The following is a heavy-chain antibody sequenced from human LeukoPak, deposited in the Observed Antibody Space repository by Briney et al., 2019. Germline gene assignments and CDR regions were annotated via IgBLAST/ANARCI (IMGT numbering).Heavy chain of an antibody. Sequence: PGGSLRLSCAASGFTFSDYYRSWIRQAPGKGLEWLSYISSSGSTIYYADSVKGRFTISRDNAKNSLYLQMNSLRAEDTAVYYCARDRGYYDNSDFHYFDYWGQGTLVTVSS. D-gene: IGHD3-22*01. CDR2: ISSSGSTI. CDR3: ARDRGYYDNSDFHYFDY. V-gene: IGHV3-11*01. J-gene: IGHJ4*02. CDR1: GFTFSDYY.